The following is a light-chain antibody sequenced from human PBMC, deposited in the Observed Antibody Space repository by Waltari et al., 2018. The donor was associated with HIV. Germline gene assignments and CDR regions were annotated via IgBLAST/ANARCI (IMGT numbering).Light chain of an antibody. J-gene: IGLJ1*01. CDR2: ANN. Sequence: HSVLAQPPPASGTPGPRVAISWSGSSSNIESNTADWYQQFPGAAPKVLIYANNQRPSGVPDRFSGSKSGTSASLAISGLQSEDEADYYCQSYDSSLSAPNYVFGTGTKVTVL. CDR1: SSNIESNT. V-gene: IGLV1-44*01. CDR3: QSYDSSLSAPNYV.